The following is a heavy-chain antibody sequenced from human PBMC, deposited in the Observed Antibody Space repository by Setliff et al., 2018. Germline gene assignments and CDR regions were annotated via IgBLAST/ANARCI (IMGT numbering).Heavy chain of an antibody. CDR3: ARSAVAVPGQFYFDN. J-gene: IGHJ4*02. V-gene: IGHV3-7*01. CDR1: GFTLSDYW. CDR2: IKQDGGEK. D-gene: IGHD6-19*01. Sequence: PGGSLRLSCAASGFTLSDYWMAWVRQAPGKGLEWVANIKQDGGEKYYADSVKGRFTISRDEAKNSLYLQMNSLRTEDTAVYYCARSAVAVPGQFYFDNWGQGTQVTVSS.